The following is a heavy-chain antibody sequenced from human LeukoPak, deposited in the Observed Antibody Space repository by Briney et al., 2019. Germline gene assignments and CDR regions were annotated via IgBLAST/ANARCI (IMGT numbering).Heavy chain of an antibody. CDR3: ARGTMAPYYYYYIDV. Sequence: SQTLSLTCTVSGGSISSGSYYWSWIRQPAGKGLEWIGRIYTSGSANYNPSLKSRVTISVDTSKNQFSLKLSSVTAADTAVYYCARGTMAPYYYYYIDVWGKGTTVTVSS. CDR2: IYTSGSA. CDR1: GGSISSGSYY. J-gene: IGHJ6*03. D-gene: IGHD3-10*01. V-gene: IGHV4-61*02.